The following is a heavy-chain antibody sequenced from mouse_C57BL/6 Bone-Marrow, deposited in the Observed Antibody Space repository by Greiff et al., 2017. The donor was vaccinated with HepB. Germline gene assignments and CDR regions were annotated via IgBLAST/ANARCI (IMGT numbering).Heavy chain of an antibody. CDR2: INPSNGGT. J-gene: IGHJ3*01. V-gene: IGHV1-53*01. Sequence: QVQLQQPGTELVKPGASVKLSCKASGYTFTSYWMHWVKQRPGQGLEWIGNINPSNGGTNYNEKFKGKATLTADKSSSTAYMQLSSLTSEDSAVYFCARWGNSSWFAYWGQGTLVTVSA. D-gene: IGHD2-1*01. CDR3: ARWGNSSWFAY. CDR1: GYTFTSYW.